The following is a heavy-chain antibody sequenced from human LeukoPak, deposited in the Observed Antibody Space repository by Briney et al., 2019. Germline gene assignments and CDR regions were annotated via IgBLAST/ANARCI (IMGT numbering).Heavy chain of an antibody. V-gene: IGHV3-23*01. CDR3: AREVGSGFDY. CDR1: GFTFSSYA. D-gene: IGHD6-19*01. J-gene: IGHJ4*02. Sequence: GGSLRLSCAASGFTFSSYAMNWVCQAPGKGLEWVSSGSGDSTYYADSVKGRFTISRDNSKNTLYLQMNSLRAEDTAVYYCAREVGSGFDYWGQGTLVTVSS. CDR2: GSGDST.